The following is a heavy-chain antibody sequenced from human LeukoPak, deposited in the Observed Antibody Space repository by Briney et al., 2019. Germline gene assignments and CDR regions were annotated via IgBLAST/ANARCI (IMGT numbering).Heavy chain of an antibody. CDR2: ISAYNGNT. CDR3: ARDLHMVRGVPCFDR. CDR1: GYTFTSYG. Sequence: ASVKVSCRASGYTFTSYGISWVRQAPGQGLEWMGWISAYNGNTNYAQKLQGRVTMTTDTSTSTAYMELRSLRSDDTAVYYCARDLHMVRGVPCFDRWGQGTLVTVSS. D-gene: IGHD3-10*01. J-gene: IGHJ5*02. V-gene: IGHV1-18*01.